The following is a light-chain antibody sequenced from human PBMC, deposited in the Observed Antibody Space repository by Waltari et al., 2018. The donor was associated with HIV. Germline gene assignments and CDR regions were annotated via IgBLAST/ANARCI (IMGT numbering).Light chain of an antibody. CDR1: QRLGSTTVNTY. J-gene: IGKJ1*01. V-gene: IGKV2-28*01. CDR2: LGS. CDR3: MQGLQPPWT. Sequence: VMNRSRLSRPGPLGESASISSPSSQRLGSTTVNTYFAWYRQNPGQSPQLLISLGSIRATGVPYRFSGSGSGTDFTLTISRLEAEDVGVYYCMQGLQPPWTFGQGTKVEIK.